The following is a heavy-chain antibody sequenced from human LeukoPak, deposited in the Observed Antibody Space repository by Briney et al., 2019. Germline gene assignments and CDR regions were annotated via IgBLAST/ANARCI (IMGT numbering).Heavy chain of an antibody. Sequence: SETLSLTCTVSGGSISSSSYYWGWIRQPPGKGLEWIGSIYYSGSTYYNPSLKSRVTISVDTSKNQFSLKLSSVTAADTAVYYCAGRGSGINYSNDAFDVWGQGTMVTVSS. D-gene: IGHD4-11*01. J-gene: IGHJ3*01. CDR3: AGRGSGINYSNDAFDV. CDR1: GGSISSSSYY. CDR2: IYYSGST. V-gene: IGHV4-39*01.